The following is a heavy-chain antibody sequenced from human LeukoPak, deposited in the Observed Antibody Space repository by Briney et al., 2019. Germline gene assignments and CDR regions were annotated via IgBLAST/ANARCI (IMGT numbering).Heavy chain of an antibody. Sequence: SVKVSCKASGFTFTSSAVQWVRQARGQRVEWIGWIVVGSGNTNYAQKFQERVTITRDMSTSTAYMELSSLRSEDTAVYYCAAAHDQYYYYGMDVWGQGTTVTVSS. CDR3: AAAHDQYYYYGMDV. V-gene: IGHV1-58*01. J-gene: IGHJ6*02. CDR1: GFTFTSSA. D-gene: IGHD1-1*01. CDR2: IVVGSGNT.